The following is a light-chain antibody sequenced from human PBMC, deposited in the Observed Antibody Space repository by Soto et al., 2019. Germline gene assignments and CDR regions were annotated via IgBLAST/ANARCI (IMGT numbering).Light chain of an antibody. Sequence: DIQMTQSPSTLTASVGDRVTITCRASQSISSWLAWYQHKPGKAPKVLIYDASSLESGVPSRFSGSGSGTEFTLTISSLQPDDFATYYCQQYYSYPWTFGQGTKVEIK. J-gene: IGKJ1*01. CDR1: QSISSW. CDR2: DAS. V-gene: IGKV1-5*01. CDR3: QQYYSYPWT.